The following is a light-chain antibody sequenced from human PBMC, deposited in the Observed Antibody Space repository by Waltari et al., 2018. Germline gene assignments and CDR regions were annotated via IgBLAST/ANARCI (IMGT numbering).Light chain of an antibody. CDR1: TSHIGRHS. Sequence: QSVSTHPPSASGTPGQTVPVPCSASTSHIGRHSVTWYQQLPGTAPKLLNYNKNERPSGVPDRFSGSKSGTSAALAISGLQSEDEADYYCAAWDDSLNGWVFGGGTKVTVL. V-gene: IGLV1-44*01. CDR3: AAWDDSLNGWV. J-gene: IGLJ3*02. CDR2: NKN.